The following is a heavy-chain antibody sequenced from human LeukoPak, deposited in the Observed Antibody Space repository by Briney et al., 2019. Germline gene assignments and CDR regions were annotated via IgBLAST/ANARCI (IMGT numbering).Heavy chain of an antibody. D-gene: IGHD6-13*01. CDR3: ARDLTIVAAGTFGY. CDR2: ISTYNGNT. Sequence: ASVKVSCKASGYTFTSYGVSWVRQAPGQGLEWMGWISTYNGNTNYAQKFQGRVTMTTDTSTSTAYMELRSLRSDDTAIYYCARDLTIVAAGTFGYWGQGTPVTVSS. V-gene: IGHV1-18*01. J-gene: IGHJ4*02. CDR1: GYTFTSYG.